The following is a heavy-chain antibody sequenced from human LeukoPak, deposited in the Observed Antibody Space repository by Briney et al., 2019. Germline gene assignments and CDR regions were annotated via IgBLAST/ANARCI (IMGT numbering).Heavy chain of an antibody. Sequence: ASVKVSCKASGYSFTSYAMHWVRQAPGQRLEWMGWINAGNGNTKYSQKFQGRVTITRDTSASTACMELSSLRSEDTAVYYCARDVLYYDSSGYLEIWGQGTLVTVSS. J-gene: IGHJ4*02. CDR1: GYSFTSYA. CDR3: ARDVLYYDSSGYLEI. CDR2: INAGNGNT. D-gene: IGHD3-22*01. V-gene: IGHV1-3*01.